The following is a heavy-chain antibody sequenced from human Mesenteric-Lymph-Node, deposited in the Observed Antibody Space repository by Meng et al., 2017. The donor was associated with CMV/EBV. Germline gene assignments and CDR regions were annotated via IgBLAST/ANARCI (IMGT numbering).Heavy chain of an antibody. CDR2: LWADGKKQ. CDR3: ARDSGLYADDY. V-gene: IGHV3-33*01. J-gene: IGHJ4*02. D-gene: IGHD2-8*01. CDR1: GFTLGSHG. Sequence: SCAASGFTLGSHGLHWVRQAPGKGLEWAAVLWADGKKQHYADSVRGRFTISRGISKNTLYLQMNSLRVEDTAVYFCARDSGLYADDYWGQGTLVTVSS.